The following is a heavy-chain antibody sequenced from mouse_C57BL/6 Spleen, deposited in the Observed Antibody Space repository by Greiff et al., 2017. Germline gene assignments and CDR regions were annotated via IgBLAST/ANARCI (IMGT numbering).Heavy chain of an antibody. CDR1: GYTFTSSW. J-gene: IGHJ4*01. D-gene: IGHD3-1*01. CDR2: IDPKSGGT. Sequence: QVQLQQPGAELVKPGASVKLSCKASGYTFTSSWMNWVKQRPGRGLEWIGRIDPKSGGTKYNEKFKSKATLTVDKPSSTAYMQLSSLTSEDSAVYYCARETGDMDYWGQGTSVTVSS. V-gene: IGHV1-72*01. CDR3: ARETGDMDY.